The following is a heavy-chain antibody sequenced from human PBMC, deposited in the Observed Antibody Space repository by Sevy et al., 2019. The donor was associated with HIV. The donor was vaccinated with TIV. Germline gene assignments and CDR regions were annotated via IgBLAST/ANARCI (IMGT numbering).Heavy chain of an antibody. CDR1: GFTFHTYA. CDR2: ISYDGVNK. J-gene: IGHJ4*02. D-gene: IGHD2-8*01. Sequence: GGSLRLSCAASGFTFHTYAVLWVRQAPGKGLEWLTLISYDGVNKYYADSVKGRFTISRDNSKSTLYLQMDSLRVEDTALYYCARVAVEYCTNDCYHRFDHWGQGTLVTVSS. CDR3: ARVAVEYCTNDCYHRFDH. V-gene: IGHV3-30-3*01.